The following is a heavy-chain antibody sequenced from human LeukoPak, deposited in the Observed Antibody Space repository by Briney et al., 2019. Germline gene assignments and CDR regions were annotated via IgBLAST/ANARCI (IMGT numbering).Heavy chain of an antibody. CDR2: INSDGRST. Sequence: PGGSLRLSCVASGFSFSSYWMHWVRQAPGKGLVWVSRINSDGRSTNYADSVKGRFTISRDNAKNTLYLQMNSLRAEDTALYYCAKSSRVLAGLDFDYWGQGTLVTVSS. J-gene: IGHJ4*02. CDR3: AKSSRVLAGLDFDY. CDR1: GFSFSSYW. V-gene: IGHV3-74*01. D-gene: IGHD3-16*01.